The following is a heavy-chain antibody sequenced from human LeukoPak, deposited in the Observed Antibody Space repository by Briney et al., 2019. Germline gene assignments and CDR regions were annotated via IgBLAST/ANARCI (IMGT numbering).Heavy chain of an antibody. Sequence: GGSLRLSCAASGFTFSDYFMTWIRQAPGKGLEWVSYISSRGSTIYYADSVKGRFTISRDNAKNSLYLQMNSLRAEDTAVYYCARDLNKGAEYFQHWGQGTLVTVSS. J-gene: IGHJ1*01. CDR3: ARDLNKGAEYFQH. V-gene: IGHV3-11*04. CDR2: ISSRGSTI. CDR1: GFTFSDYF.